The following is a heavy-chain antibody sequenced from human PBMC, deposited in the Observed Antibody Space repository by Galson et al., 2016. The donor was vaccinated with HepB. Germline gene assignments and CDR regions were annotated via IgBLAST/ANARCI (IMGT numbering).Heavy chain of an antibody. J-gene: IGHJ4*02. CDR3: ARGREGSDYFPCDF. D-gene: IGHD4-17*01. CDR1: GGALSRYY. CDR2: VHSSGSP. Sequence: SETLSLTCTVSGGALSRYYWTWLRQTPGKGLEWIGYVHSSGSPTYNPSLKSQVTISADTPKNQFSLKLTSVTAADTAMYHCARGREGSDYFPCDFWGRGTLVSVSS. V-gene: IGHV4-59*01.